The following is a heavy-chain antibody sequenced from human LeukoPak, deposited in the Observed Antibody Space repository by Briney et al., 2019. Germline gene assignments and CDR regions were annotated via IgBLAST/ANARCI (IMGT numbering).Heavy chain of an antibody. Sequence: SETLSLTCTVSGGSISSSSYYWGWIRQPPGKGLEWIGSIYYSGSTYYNPSLKSRVTISVDTSKNQFSLKLSSVTAADTAVYYCAREGGFYRPLDYSGQGILVTVSS. J-gene: IGHJ4*02. V-gene: IGHV4-39*02. CDR1: GGSISSSSYY. CDR3: AREGGFYRPLDY. D-gene: IGHD3-3*01. CDR2: IYYSGST.